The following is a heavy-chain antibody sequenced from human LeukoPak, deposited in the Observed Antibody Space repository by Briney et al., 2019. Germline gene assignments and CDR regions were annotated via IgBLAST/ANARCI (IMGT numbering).Heavy chain of an antibody. CDR2: ISDSSSFI. Sequence: GGSLRLSCAASGFTFTTYSMNWVRQAPGKGLEWVSSISDSSSFIYYADSMKGRFTISRDNAKSSLYLLMNSLRPEDTAVYYCAREVTINSRVFDSWGQGTLVTVSS. V-gene: IGHV3-21*01. CDR1: GFTFTTYS. CDR3: AREVTINSRVFDS. J-gene: IGHJ4*02. D-gene: IGHD2/OR15-2a*01.